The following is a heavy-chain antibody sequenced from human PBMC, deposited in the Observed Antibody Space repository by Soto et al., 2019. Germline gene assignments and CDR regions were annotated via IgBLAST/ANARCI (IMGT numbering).Heavy chain of an antibody. CDR1: GYTFTSYG. D-gene: IGHD3-9*01. V-gene: IGHV1-18*01. CDR3: ARDPYYDILTGYPLNYYYGMDV. Sequence: GASVKVSCKASGYTFTSYGISWVRQAPGQGLEWMGWISAYNGNTNYAQKLQGRVTMTTDTSTSTAYMELRSLRSDDTAVYYCARDPYYDILTGYPLNYYYGMDVWGQGTTVTVSS. CDR2: ISAYNGNT. J-gene: IGHJ6*02.